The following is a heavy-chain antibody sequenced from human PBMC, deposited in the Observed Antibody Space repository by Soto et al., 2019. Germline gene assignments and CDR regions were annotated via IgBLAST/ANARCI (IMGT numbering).Heavy chain of an antibody. CDR3: AKDREGYNYFDY. Sequence: PGGSLRISCAASGFTFSSYGMHWVRQAPGKGLEWVAVISYDGSNKYYADSVKGRFTISRDNSKNTLYLQMNSLRAEDTAVYYCAKDREGYNYFDYWGQGTLVTVSS. V-gene: IGHV3-30*18. CDR1: GFTFSSYG. CDR2: ISYDGSNK. J-gene: IGHJ4*02. D-gene: IGHD5-12*01.